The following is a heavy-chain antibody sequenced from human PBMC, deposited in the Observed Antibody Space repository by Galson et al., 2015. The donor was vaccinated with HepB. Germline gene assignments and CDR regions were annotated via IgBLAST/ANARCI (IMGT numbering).Heavy chain of an antibody. CDR1: GFTFSSYG. J-gene: IGHJ4*02. V-gene: IGHV3-30*18. D-gene: IGHD3-10*01. CDR2: ISYDGSNK. CDR3: AKVGEGVLLWFGELSH. Sequence: SLRLSCAASGFTFSSYGMHWVRQAPGKGLEWVAVISYDGSNKYYADSVKGRFTISRDNSKNTLYLQMNSLRAEDTAVYYCAKVGEGVLLWFGELSHWGQGTLVTVSS.